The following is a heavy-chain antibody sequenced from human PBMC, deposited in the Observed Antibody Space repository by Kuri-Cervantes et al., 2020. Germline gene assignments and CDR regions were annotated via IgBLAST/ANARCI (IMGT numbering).Heavy chain of an antibody. V-gene: IGHV3-7*01. J-gene: IGHJ4*02. CDR1: SSSNYY. Sequence: SSSNYYWGWIRQPPGKGLEWVANIKQDGSEKYYVDSVKGRFTISRDNAKNSLYLQMNSLRAEDTAVYYCARGDLWTYYYDSSGYVDYWGQGTLVTVSS. D-gene: IGHD3-22*01. CDR3: ARGDLWTYYYDSSGYVDY. CDR2: IKQDGSEK.